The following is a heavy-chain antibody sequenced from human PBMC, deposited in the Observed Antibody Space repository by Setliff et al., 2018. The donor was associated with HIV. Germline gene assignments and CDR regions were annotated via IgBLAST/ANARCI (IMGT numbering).Heavy chain of an antibody. CDR2: VYYRGGV. J-gene: IGHJ4*02. V-gene: IGHV4-59*08. CDR3: ARTSRLHPFDY. CDR1: GGLINSHY. Sequence: SETLSLTCTVSGGLINSHYWNWIRQAPGKGLEWIGWVYYRGGVTYNPSLSSRVTISVDTSKNQFSLSLSSVTAGDTAIYFCARTSRLHPFDYWGQGKLVTVSS. D-gene: IGHD2-21*02.